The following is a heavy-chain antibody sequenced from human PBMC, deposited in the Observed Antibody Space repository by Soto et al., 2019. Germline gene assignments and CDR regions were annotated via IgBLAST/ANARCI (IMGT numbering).Heavy chain of an antibody. CDR2: IIPIFGTA. CDR1: GGTFNRNT. D-gene: IGHD3-22*01. CDR3: ARQFDYDSSGYYYAY. V-gene: IGHV1-69*13. J-gene: IGHJ4*02. Sequence: SVKVSCKASGGTFNRNTISWVRQAPGQGLEWMGGIIPIFGTANYAQKFQGRVTITADESTNTAYMELSRLRSEDTAVYYCARQFDYDSSGYYYAYWGQGTLVTVSS.